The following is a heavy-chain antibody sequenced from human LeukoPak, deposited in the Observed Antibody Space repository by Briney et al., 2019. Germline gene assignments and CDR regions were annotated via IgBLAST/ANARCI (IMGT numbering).Heavy chain of an antibody. Sequence: ASVKVSCKASGYTFTGYYMHWVRQAPGQGLEWMGWINPNSGGTNYAQKFQGRVTMTRDTSISTAYMELSRLRSDDTAVYYCARGGVLDKALRYYYGMDVWGQGTTVTVSS. D-gene: IGHD3-16*01. CDR3: ARGGVLDKALRYYYGMDV. J-gene: IGHJ6*02. V-gene: IGHV1-2*02. CDR2: INPNSGGT. CDR1: GYTFTGYY.